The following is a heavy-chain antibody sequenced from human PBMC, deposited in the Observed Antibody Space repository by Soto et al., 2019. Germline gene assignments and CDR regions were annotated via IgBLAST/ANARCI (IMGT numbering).Heavy chain of an antibody. CDR2: INPNSGGT. J-gene: IGHJ6*02. CDR1: GYTFTGYY. CDR3: ARAVXSRYCSSTSCPKYGMDV. D-gene: IGHD2-2*01. V-gene: IGHV1-2*02. Sequence: ASVKVSCKASGYTFTGYYMHWVRQAPGQGLEWMGWINPNSGGTNYAQKFQGRVTMTRDTSISTAYMELSRLRSDDTAVYYCARAVXSRYCSSTSCPKYGMDVWGQGTTVTVSS.